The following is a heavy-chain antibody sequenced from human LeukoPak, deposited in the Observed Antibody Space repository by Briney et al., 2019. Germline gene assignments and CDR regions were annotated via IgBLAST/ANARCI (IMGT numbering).Heavy chain of an antibody. CDR3: TRVDTMVRDQYNWFDP. J-gene: IGHJ5*02. CDR1: VFTFGVYA. V-gene: IGHV3-49*04. CDR2: IRSKAYGGTI. Sequence: GRSQRLSCTASVFTFGVYAMSCVRQSPGKGLEWVGFIRSKAYGGTIEYAASVKGRFTISRDDSKRIAYLKMNSLKTEDTAVYYCTRVDTMVRDQYNWFDPWGQGTLVTVSS. D-gene: IGHD3-10*01.